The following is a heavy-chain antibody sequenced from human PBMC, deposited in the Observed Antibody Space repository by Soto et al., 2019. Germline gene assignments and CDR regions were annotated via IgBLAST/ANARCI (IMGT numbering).Heavy chain of an antibody. CDR3: ARDREMYSSSWIFDY. CDR1: GYTFTGYY. J-gene: IGHJ4*02. V-gene: IGHV1-2*04. CDR2: INPNSGGT. Sequence: GASVKVSCKASGYTFTGYYMHWVRQAPGQGLEWMGWINPNSGGTNYAQKFQGWVTMTRDTSISTAYMELSRLRSDDTAVYYCARDREMYSSSWIFDYWGQGTLVTVSS. D-gene: IGHD6-13*01.